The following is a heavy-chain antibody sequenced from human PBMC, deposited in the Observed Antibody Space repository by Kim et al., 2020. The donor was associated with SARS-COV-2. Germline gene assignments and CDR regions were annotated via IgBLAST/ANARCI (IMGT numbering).Heavy chain of an antibody. J-gene: IGHJ5*02. V-gene: IGHV4-59*01. Sequence: SETLSLTCTVSGGSISSYYWSWIRQPPGKGLEWIGYIYYSGSTNYNPSLKSRVTISVDTSKNQFSLKLSSVTAADTAVYYCARGGGYSYGTGDNWFDPWGQGTLVTVSS. D-gene: IGHD5-18*01. CDR3: ARGGGYSYGTGDNWFDP. CDR1: GGSISSYY. CDR2: IYYSGST.